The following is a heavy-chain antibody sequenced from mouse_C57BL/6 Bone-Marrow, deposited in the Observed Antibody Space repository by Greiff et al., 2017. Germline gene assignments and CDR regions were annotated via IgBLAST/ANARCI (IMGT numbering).Heavy chain of an antibody. V-gene: IGHV1-4*01. J-gene: IGHJ2*01. D-gene: IGHD1-1*01. CDR3: AKRDYGSRYYFDY. Sequence: VKVVESGAELARPGASVKMSCKASGYTFTSYTMHWVKQRPGQGLEWIGYINPSSGYTKYNQKFKDKATLTADKSSSTAYMQLSSLTSEDSAVYYCAKRDYGSRYYFDYGGQGTTLTVSS. CDR2: INPSSGYT. CDR1: GYTFTSYT.